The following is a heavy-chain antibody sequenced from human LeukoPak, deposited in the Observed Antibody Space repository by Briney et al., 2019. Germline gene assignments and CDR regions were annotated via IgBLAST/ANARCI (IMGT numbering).Heavy chain of an antibody. CDR2: INHSGST. V-gene: IGHV4-34*01. CDR1: GGSFSGYY. Sequence: PSETLSLTCAVYGGSFSGYYWSWIRQPPGKGLEWIGEINHSGSTNYNPSLKSRVTISVDTSKNQFSLKLSSVTAADTAVYYWARNGGDYYDSSGYYFVFDYWGQGTLVTVSS. CDR3: ARNGGDYYDSSGYYFVFDY. D-gene: IGHD3-22*01. J-gene: IGHJ4*02.